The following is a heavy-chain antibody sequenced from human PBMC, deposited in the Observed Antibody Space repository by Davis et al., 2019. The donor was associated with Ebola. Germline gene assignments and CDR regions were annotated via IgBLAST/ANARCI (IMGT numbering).Heavy chain of an antibody. Sequence: GSLRLSCAASGFIVSDKYMSWIRQPPGKGLEWIGSIYYSGTTYYSPSLKSRVTMSVDTSKSQFSLKLSSVTAADTAVYYCARTDRVCSGGRCYSGDDFDYWGQGTLVTVSS. D-gene: IGHD2-15*01. J-gene: IGHJ4*02. CDR1: GFIVSDKY. V-gene: IGHV4-38-2*01. CDR2: IYYSGTT. CDR3: ARTDRVCSGGRCYSGDDFDY.